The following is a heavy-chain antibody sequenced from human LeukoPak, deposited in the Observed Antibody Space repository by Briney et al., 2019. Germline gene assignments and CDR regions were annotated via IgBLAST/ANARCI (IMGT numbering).Heavy chain of an antibody. D-gene: IGHD6-13*01. Sequence: GGSLRLSCAVSGITLSNYGMTWVRQAPGKGLEWVAGISDSGGRTNYADSVKGRFTISRDNPKNTLYLQMNSLRAEDTAVYYCARPYSSFDYWGQGTLVTVSS. V-gene: IGHV3-23*01. CDR1: GITLSNYG. CDR3: ARPYSSFDY. CDR2: ISDSGGRT. J-gene: IGHJ4*02.